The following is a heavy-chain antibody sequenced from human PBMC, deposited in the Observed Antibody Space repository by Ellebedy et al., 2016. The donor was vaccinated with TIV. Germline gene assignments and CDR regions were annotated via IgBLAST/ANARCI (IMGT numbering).Heavy chain of an antibody. CDR3: ARSSLEGRVVTILDFDY. D-gene: IGHD3-3*01. V-gene: IGHV4-59*08. Sequence: SETLSLTCTVSGGSISSYYWSWIRQPPGKGLEWIGYIYYSGSTNYNPSLKSRVTISVDTSKNQFSLKLSSVTAADTAVYYCARSSLEGRVVTILDFDYWGQGTLVTVSS. CDR1: GGSISSYY. J-gene: IGHJ4*02. CDR2: IYYSGST.